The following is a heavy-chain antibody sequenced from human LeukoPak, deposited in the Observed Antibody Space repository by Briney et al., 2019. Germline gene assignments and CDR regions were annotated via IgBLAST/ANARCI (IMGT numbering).Heavy chain of an antibody. J-gene: IGHJ3*02. CDR1: GFTFSTYA. Sequence: QSGGSLRLSCAASGFTFSTYAMSWVRQAPGKGLEWVSAISSSGDTYYAGSVKGRFTISRDNSKNTLYLQINSLRAEDTAVYYCAKDHYYDSSRSLAFDIWGQGTMVTVSS. D-gene: IGHD3-22*01. CDR2: ISSSGDT. V-gene: IGHV3-23*01. CDR3: AKDHYYDSSRSLAFDI.